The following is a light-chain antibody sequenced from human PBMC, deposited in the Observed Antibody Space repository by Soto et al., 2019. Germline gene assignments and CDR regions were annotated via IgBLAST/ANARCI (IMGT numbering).Light chain of an antibody. J-gene: IGLJ2*01. CDR1: RFNIGRNT. CDR2: SNN. V-gene: IGLV1-44*01. CDR3: AAWDDRLNDVV. Sequence: QLVLTQPPSASGTPGQRVTISCSGSRFNIGRNTVNWYQQLPGSAPKLLIYSNNQRPSGVPDRFSGSRSGTSASLAISGLQSEDEADYYCAAWDDRLNDVVFGGGTKLTVL.